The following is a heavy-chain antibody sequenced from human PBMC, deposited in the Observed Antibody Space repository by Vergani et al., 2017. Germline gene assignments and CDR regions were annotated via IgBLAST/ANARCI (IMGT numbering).Heavy chain of an antibody. CDR1: GGSFSGYY. CDR2: INHSGST. J-gene: IGHJ4*02. CDR3: ARVGRDYGVPTADYFDY. D-gene: IGHD4-17*01. Sequence: QVQLQQWGAGLLKPSETLSLTCAVYGGSFSGYYWSWIRQPPGKGLEWIGEINHSGSTNYNPSLKSRVTISVDTSKNQFSLKLSSVTAADTAVYYCARVGRDYGVPTADYFDYWGQGTLVGVSS. V-gene: IGHV4-34*01.